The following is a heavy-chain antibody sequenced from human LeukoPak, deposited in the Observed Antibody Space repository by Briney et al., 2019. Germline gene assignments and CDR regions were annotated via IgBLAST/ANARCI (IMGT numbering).Heavy chain of an antibody. V-gene: IGHV3-23*01. Sequence: GGSLRLSCAASGFTFSTYAMTWVRQAPGKGLEWVSTISGSGGGTYYADSVKGRFTISRDNSKNTLYLQMNSLRAEDTAVYYCAKGYYYDSSGLAFDYWGQGTLVTVSS. D-gene: IGHD3-22*01. CDR3: AKGYYYDSSGLAFDY. CDR1: GFTFSTYA. CDR2: ISGSGGGT. J-gene: IGHJ4*02.